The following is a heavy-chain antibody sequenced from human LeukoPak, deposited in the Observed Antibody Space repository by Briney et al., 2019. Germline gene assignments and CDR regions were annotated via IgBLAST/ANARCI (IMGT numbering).Heavy chain of an antibody. Sequence: SETLSLTCAVYGGSFSTYYWSWIRQPPGKGLEWIGEINHTGSTNYNPSLKSRVTISVDTSKNQFSLKLSSVTAADTAMYYCAGGLGPAANPNWFDPWGQGTLVTVSS. D-gene: IGHD2-2*01. CDR3: AGGLGPAANPNWFDP. V-gene: IGHV4-34*01. CDR2: INHTGST. CDR1: GGSFSTYY. J-gene: IGHJ5*02.